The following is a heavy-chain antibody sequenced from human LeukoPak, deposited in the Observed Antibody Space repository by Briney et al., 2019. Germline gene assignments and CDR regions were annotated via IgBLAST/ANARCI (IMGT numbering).Heavy chain of an antibody. J-gene: IGHJ4*02. D-gene: IGHD6-19*01. V-gene: IGHV4-39*07. CDR2: IYYSGST. CDR1: GDSLSSSSYY. Sequence: SETLSLTCTVSGDSLSSSSYYWGWIRQPPGKGLEWIGSIYYSGSTYYNPSLKTRVTISVDTSKNQFSLKLSSVTAADTAVYYCTRDTSGWYGVGAYWGQGTLVTVSS. CDR3: TRDTSGWYGVGAY.